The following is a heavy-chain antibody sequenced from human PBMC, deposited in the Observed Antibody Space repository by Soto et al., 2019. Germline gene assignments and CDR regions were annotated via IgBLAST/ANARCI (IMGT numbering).Heavy chain of an antibody. CDR3: AKADSGSNSGVVPFCTEIQWRVLGSHRVQLQGELVVGCV. Sequence: PGGSLRLSCAASGFTFSSYGMHWVRQAPGKGLEWVAVISYDGSNKYYADSVKGRFTISRDNSKNTLYLQMNSLRAEDTAVYYCAKADSGSNSGVVPFCTEIQWRVLGSHRVQLQGELVVGCVW. J-gene: IGHJ3*01. V-gene: IGHV3-30*18. CDR2: ISYDGSNK. CDR1: GFTFSSYG. D-gene: IGHD3-10*01.